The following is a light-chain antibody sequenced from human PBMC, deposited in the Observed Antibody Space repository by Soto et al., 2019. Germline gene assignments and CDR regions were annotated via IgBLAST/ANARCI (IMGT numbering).Light chain of an antibody. CDR3: LQDYNYPWT. V-gene: IGKV1-6*01. CDR2: AAS. J-gene: IGKJ1*01. Sequence: AIPMTQSPSSLSASVGDRVTISCRASQGIRDELGWYQQKPGKAPMLLIYAASSLQSGVPSRFRGSGAGTDFMLTISSLQPEDFATYYCLQDYNYPWTFGQGTKVEIK. CDR1: QGIRDE.